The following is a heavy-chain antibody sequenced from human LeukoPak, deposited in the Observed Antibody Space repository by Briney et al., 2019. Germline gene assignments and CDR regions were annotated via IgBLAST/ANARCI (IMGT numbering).Heavy chain of an antibody. Sequence: GGSLRLSCAASGFTFSSYAMHCVRQAPGKGLEYVSAISSNGGSTYYAKSVKGRFTISRDNSKNTLYLQMGSLRAEDMAVYYCARGGYCGGDCYDGAGYDYWGQGTLVTVSS. J-gene: IGHJ4*02. CDR2: ISSNGGST. V-gene: IGHV3-64*01. D-gene: IGHD2-21*02. CDR1: GFTFSSYA. CDR3: ARGGYCGGDCYDGAGYDY.